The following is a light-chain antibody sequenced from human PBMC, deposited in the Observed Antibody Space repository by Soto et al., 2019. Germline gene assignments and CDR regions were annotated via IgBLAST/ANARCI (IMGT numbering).Light chain of an antibody. J-gene: IGKJ2*01. V-gene: IGKV3-20*01. Sequence: ELVLTQSPVTLSLSPRDRATLSCRASEIVTSRYSAWYQQKPGPPPRLFIYGASDRAAGIPVRFSGSGSGTDITLTISILELADFAVDFCQQYDTSLWAYTFGQGTKLEIK. CDR3: QQYDTSLWAYT. CDR1: EIVTSRY. CDR2: GAS.